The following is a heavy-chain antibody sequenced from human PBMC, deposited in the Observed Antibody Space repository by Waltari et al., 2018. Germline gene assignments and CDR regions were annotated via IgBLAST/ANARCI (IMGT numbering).Heavy chain of an antibody. CDR2: IKLVGSDV. CDR1: GFTFRSYW. V-gene: IGHV3-7*03. D-gene: IGHD4-17*01. Sequence: EVQLVESGGDLVQPGGSLRLSCEASGFTFRSYWMSWVRQAPGNGLEWVAKIKLVGSDVSYVGSVKGRFTISRDNAKNSLYLQMDSLRVEDTAVYYCVRVADGWFDRWGQGTLVTVSS. CDR3: VRVADGWFDR. J-gene: IGHJ5*02.